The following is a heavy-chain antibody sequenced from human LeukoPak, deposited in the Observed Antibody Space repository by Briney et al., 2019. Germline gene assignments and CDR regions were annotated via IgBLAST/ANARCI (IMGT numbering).Heavy chain of an antibody. Sequence: PSETLSLTCTVSGGSISSYYWSWIRQPPGKGLEWIGYIYYSGSTNYNPSLKSRVTISVDTSKNQFSLKLSSVTAADTAVYYCARASIEGYRYAWYYFDYWGQGTLVTVSS. J-gene: IGHJ4*02. V-gene: IGHV4-59*01. CDR2: IYYSGST. CDR1: GGSISSYY. D-gene: IGHD5-18*01. CDR3: ARASIEGYRYAWYYFDY.